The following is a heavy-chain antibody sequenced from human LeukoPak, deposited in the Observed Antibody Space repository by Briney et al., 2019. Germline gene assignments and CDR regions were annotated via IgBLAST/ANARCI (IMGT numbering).Heavy chain of an antibody. D-gene: IGHD4-17*01. J-gene: IGHJ4*02. Sequence: SETLSVTCTVSGGSISSSSYYWGWIRQPPGKGLEWIGSIYYSGSTYYNPSLKSRVTMSVDTSTNQFSLKLISVTAADTAIYYCARESRDDGDNRGRFFDYWGQGTLVTVSS. CDR2: IYYSGST. CDR1: GGSISSSSYY. CDR3: ARESRDDGDNRGRFFDY. V-gene: IGHV4-39*07.